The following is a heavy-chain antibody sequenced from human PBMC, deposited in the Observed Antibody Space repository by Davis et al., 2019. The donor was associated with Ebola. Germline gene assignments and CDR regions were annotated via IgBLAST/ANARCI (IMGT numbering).Heavy chain of an antibody. CDR1: GFTFSSYA. CDR2: ISGSGGST. V-gene: IGHV3-23*01. D-gene: IGHD3-10*01. CDR3: AKGATPGWFGIVSYFDY. Sequence: GGSLRLSCAASGFTFSSYAMSWVRQAPGKGLEWVSAISGSGGSTYYADSVKGRFTISRDNSKNTRYLQMNSLRAEDTAVYYCAKGATPGWFGIVSYFDYWGQGTLVTVSS. J-gene: IGHJ4*02.